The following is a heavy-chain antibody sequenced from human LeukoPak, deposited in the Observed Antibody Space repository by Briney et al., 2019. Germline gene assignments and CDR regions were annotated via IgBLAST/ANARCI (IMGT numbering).Heavy chain of an antibody. D-gene: IGHD3-3*01. CDR2: IYDSGST. CDR1: GGSISSYY. Sequence: SETLSLTCTVPGGSISSYYWSWIRQPPRKGVEWMGHIYDSGSTNYNPSLKSRVTISLETSKNQFSLNLSSLTAADPAVYYCARDLKRDDFWSGYPPYYYFYMDVWGKGTTVTVSS. J-gene: IGHJ6*03. V-gene: IGHV4-59*01. CDR3: ARDLKRDDFWSGYPPYYYFYMDV.